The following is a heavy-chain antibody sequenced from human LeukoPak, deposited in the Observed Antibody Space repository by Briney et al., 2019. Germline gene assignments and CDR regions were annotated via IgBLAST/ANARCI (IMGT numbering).Heavy chain of an antibody. CDR3: ARDQMITFGGVIVAFDY. Sequence: GGSLRLSCAASGFTFDDYGMSSVRQAPGKGLEWVSGINWNGGSTGYADSVKGRFTISRDNAKNSLYLQMNSLRAEDTALYYCARDQMITFGGVIVAFDYWGQGTLVTVSS. D-gene: IGHD3-16*02. CDR2: INWNGGST. J-gene: IGHJ4*02. CDR1: GFTFDDYG. V-gene: IGHV3-20*04.